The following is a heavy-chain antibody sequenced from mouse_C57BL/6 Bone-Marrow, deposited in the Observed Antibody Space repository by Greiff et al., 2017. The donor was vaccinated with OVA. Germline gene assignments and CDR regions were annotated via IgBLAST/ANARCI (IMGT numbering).Heavy chain of an antibody. CDR1: GYTFTSYW. Sequence: VQLQQPGAELVKPGASVKMSCKASGYTFTSYWITWVKQRPGQGLEWIGDIYPGSGSTNYNEKFKSKATLTVDTSSSTAYRQLSSRTSEDSAVYYCAAITTVVATGYFDYWGQGTTLTVSS. CDR2: IYPGSGST. CDR3: AAITTVVATGYFDY. V-gene: IGHV1-55*01. J-gene: IGHJ2*01. D-gene: IGHD1-1*01.